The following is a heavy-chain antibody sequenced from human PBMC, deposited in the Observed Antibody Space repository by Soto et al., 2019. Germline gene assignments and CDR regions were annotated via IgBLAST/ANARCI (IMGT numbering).Heavy chain of an antibody. D-gene: IGHD3-10*01. V-gene: IGHV3-21*01. CDR3: ARGDRGGFDL. CDR2: ISSSSSYI. Sequence: PGGSLRLSCAASGFTFSSYSMNWVRQAPGKGLEWVSSISSSSSYIYYADSVKGRFTISRDNAKNSLYLQMNSLRAEDTAVYFCARGDRGGFDLWGQGTMVTVSS. CDR1: GFTFSSYS. J-gene: IGHJ3*01.